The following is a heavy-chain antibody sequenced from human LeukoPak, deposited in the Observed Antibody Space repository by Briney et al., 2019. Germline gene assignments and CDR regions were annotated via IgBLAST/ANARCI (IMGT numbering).Heavy chain of an antibody. CDR1: GFTFTSAW. CDR3: ARDHLRWYAEYYFDY. J-gene: IGHJ4*02. V-gene: IGHV3-15*01. CDR2: IKSKADGATT. D-gene: IGHD4-23*01. Sequence: GGSLRLSCAASGFTFTSAWMNWVRQASGKGLEWVGRIKSKADGATTDYAAPVKGRFTISRDDSENTLYLQMNSLRAEDTAVYYCARDHLRWYAEYYFDYWGQGTLVTVSS.